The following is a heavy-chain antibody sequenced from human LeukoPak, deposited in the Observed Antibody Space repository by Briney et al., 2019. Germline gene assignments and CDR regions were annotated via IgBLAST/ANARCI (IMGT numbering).Heavy chain of an antibody. Sequence: PSETLSLTCTVSGGSISSSSYYWGWIRQPPGKGLEWIGSIYYSGSTYYNPSLKSRVTISVDTSKNQFSLKLSSVTAADTAVYYCAGQSSGWLLGLDYFDYWGQGTLVTVSS. J-gene: IGHJ4*02. CDR2: IYYSGST. CDR1: GGSISSSSYY. V-gene: IGHV4-39*01. D-gene: IGHD6-19*01. CDR3: AGQSSGWLLGLDYFDY.